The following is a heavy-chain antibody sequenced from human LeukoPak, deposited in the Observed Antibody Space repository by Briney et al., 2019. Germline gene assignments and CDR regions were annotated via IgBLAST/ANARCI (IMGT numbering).Heavy chain of an antibody. J-gene: IGHJ4*02. V-gene: IGHV3-74*01. CDR2: IKNDGSST. D-gene: IGHD3-22*01. Sequence: TGGSLRLSCAASGFTFSSYWMHWVRQAPGKGLVWVSRIKNDGSSTIYADSVRGRFSISRDNAKNTLYLQMNSLRHEDTAVYYCLRGAHYDTSGYYYWGQGALVTVSS. CDR1: GFTFSSYW. CDR3: LRGAHYDTSGYYY.